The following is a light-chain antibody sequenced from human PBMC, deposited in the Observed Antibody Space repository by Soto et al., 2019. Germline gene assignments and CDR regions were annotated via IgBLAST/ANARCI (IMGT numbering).Light chain of an antibody. V-gene: IGKV1-39*01. CDR1: QNISKY. Sequence: DIQMTQSPSSLSASVGYRFTITCRASQNISKYLNWYQQKLGKAPKLLIYAASSLQSGVPSRFSGSGSGTDFTLSISSLQPEDFATYYCHQTYGKHRTFGQGTKGDIK. CDR3: HQTYGKHRT. J-gene: IGKJ1*01. CDR2: AAS.